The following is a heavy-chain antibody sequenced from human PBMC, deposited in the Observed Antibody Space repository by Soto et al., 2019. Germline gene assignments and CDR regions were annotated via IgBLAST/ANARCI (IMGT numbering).Heavy chain of an antibody. V-gene: IGHV3-23*01. J-gene: IGHJ4*02. CDR2: VSANGQGI. Sequence: PXGSLRLSCAASGFTLSSSAISWVRQAPGKGLEWVSAVSANGQGIYYADSVRGRFTISRDNSKNTVFLHMDSLSAEDTAVYYCAKDRHYPRDYFHYWGQGSLVTVSS. CDR3: AKDRHYPRDYFHY. CDR1: GFTLSSSA. D-gene: IGHD3-10*01.